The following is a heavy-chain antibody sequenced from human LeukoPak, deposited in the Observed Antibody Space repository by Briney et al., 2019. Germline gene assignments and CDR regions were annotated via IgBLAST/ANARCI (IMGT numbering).Heavy chain of an antibody. D-gene: IGHD1-26*01. J-gene: IGHJ6*02. Sequence: ASVTVSCKASGYTFTIYGISWVRQAPGQGREWMGWISAYNGNTNYAQKLQGRVTMTTDTSTSTAYMELRSLRSDDTAVYYCARSSGDSGNYYYYGMDVWGQGTTVTVSS. CDR2: ISAYNGNT. CDR3: ARSSGDSGNYYYYGMDV. CDR1: GYTFTIYG. V-gene: IGHV1-18*01.